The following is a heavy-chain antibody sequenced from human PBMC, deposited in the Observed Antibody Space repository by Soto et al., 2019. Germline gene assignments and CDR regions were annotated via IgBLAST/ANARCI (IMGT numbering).Heavy chain of an antibody. CDR3: RKQGSDFYQGGTRYYQGG. CDR2: MRSKANSYAT. D-gene: IGHD3-3*01. CDR1: GFTFSASA. V-gene: IGHV3-73*01. J-gene: IGHJ4*03. Sequence: EVQLVESGGGLVQPGGSLKLSCAASGFTFSASAMHWVRQASGKGLEWLGRMRSKANSYATAYAASVKGRFTISRDDSEKKGVLEMDRLKTEDTAVYYWRKQGSDFYQGGTRYYQGGRGKGAQVTLSS.